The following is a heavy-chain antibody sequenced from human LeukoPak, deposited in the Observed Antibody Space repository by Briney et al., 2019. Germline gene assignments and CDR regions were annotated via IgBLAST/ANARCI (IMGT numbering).Heavy chain of an antibody. CDR2: INPSGGST. CDR3: ARQCRGTSCGFDY. CDR1: GYTFTSSY. V-gene: IGHV1-46*01. Sequence: ASVKVSYKASGYTFTSSYMHWVRQAPGQGLEWMGIINPSGGSTSYAQKFQGRVTMTRDMSTSTVYMELSSLRSEDTAVYYCARQCRGTSCGFDYWGQGTLVTVSS. J-gene: IGHJ4*02. D-gene: IGHD2-2*01.